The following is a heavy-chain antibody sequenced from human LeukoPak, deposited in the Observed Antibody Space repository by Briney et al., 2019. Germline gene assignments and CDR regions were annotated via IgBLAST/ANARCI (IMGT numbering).Heavy chain of an antibody. CDR1: GFTFSSYG. CDR2: ISGSGGST. CDR3: AKERQYYDILTGYIGYMDV. Sequence: PGGSLRLSCAASGFTFSSYGMSWVRQAPGKGLEWVSAISGSGGSTYYADSVKGRFTISRDNSKNTLYLQMNSLRAEDTAVYYCAKERQYYDILTGYIGYMDVWGKGTTVTISS. J-gene: IGHJ6*03. V-gene: IGHV3-23*01. D-gene: IGHD3-9*01.